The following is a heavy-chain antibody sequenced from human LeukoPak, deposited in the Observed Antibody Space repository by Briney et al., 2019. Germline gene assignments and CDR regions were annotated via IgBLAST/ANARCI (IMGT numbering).Heavy chain of an antibody. D-gene: IGHD6-13*01. CDR3: ARDNIAAAGTCFDY. Sequence: SETLSLTCAVYGGSFSGYYWSWIRQPPGKGLEWIGEINHSGSTNYNPSLKSRVTISVDTSKNQFSLKLSSVTAADTAVYYCARDNIAAAGTCFDYWGQGTLVTVSS. J-gene: IGHJ4*02. CDR2: INHSGST. CDR1: GGSFSGYY. V-gene: IGHV4-34*01.